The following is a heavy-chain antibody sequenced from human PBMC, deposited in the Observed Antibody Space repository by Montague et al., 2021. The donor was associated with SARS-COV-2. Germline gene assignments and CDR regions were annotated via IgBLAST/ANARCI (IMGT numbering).Heavy chain of an antibody. Sequence: SLRLSCAASGFTFSTFWMTWVRQVPGKGLEWVANIKQDGSEKYYVDSVKGRFTISRDNAKNSLYLQLDSLRAEDTAVYYCARGHDSSGYQYWGQGTLVTVSS. D-gene: IGHD3-22*01. V-gene: IGHV3-7*05. CDR2: IKQDGSEK. CDR1: GFTFSTFW. CDR3: ARGHDSSGYQY. J-gene: IGHJ4*02.